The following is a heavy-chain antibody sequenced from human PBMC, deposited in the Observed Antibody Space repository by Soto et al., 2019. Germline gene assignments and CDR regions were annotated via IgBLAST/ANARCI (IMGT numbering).Heavy chain of an antibody. J-gene: IGHJ6*02. CDR3: ARHEARHFTLDNQNHYYGLDV. CDR2: IYPGDADI. V-gene: IGHV5-51*01. D-gene: IGHD1-1*01. Sequence: PGESLKISCKGAGYSFSNHWISWVRQMPGKGLEWMGIIYPGDADIKYSPSFQGQVTISVDTSISTAYLEWSRLKASDTAMFYCARHEARHFTLDNQNHYYGLDVWGQGTSVTVSS. CDR1: GYSFSNHW.